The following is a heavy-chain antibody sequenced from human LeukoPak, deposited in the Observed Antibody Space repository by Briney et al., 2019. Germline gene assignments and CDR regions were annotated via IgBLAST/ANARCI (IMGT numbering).Heavy chain of an antibody. CDR1: GGSISSYY. V-gene: IGHV4-59*01. Sequence: PSETLSLTCTVSGGSISSYYWSWIRQPPGKGLEWIGYIYYSGSTNYNPSLKSRVTISVDTSKNQFSLKLSSVTAADTAVYYCARIQTYCGGDCYWYFDLWGRGTLVTVSS. CDR2: IYYSGST. J-gene: IGHJ2*01. D-gene: IGHD2-21*02. CDR3: ARIQTYCGGDCYWYFDL.